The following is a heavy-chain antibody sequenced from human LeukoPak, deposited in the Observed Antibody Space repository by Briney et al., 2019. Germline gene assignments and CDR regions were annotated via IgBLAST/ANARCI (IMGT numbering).Heavy chain of an antibody. CDR1: GGSFSGYY. D-gene: IGHD6-13*01. Sequence: SETLSLTCAVYGGSFSGYYWSWIRQPPGKGPEWIGEINHSGSTNHNPSLKSRVTISVDTSKNQFSLKLSSVTAADTAVYYCARGQKVKGSPNWFDPWGQGTLVTVSS. J-gene: IGHJ5*02. CDR3: ARGQKVKGSPNWFDP. V-gene: IGHV4-34*01. CDR2: INHSGST.